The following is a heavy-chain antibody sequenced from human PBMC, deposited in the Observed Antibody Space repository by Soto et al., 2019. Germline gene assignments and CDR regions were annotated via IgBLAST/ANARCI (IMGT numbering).Heavy chain of an antibody. Sequence: HPGGSLRLSCAASGFTFSSYAMHWVRQAPGKGLEWVAVISYDGSNKYYADSVKGRFTISRDNSKNTLYLQMNSLRAEDTAVYYCARDQVLDDGLFWSGSQYYYGMDVWGQGTTVTVSS. CDR2: ISYDGSNK. J-gene: IGHJ6*02. CDR3: ARDQVLDDGLFWSGSQYYYGMDV. D-gene: IGHD3-3*01. CDR1: GFTFSSYA. V-gene: IGHV3-30-3*01.